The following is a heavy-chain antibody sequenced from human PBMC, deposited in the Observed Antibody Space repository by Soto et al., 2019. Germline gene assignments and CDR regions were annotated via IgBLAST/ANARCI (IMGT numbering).Heavy chain of an antibody. D-gene: IGHD1-7*01. Sequence: EVQLVESGGGLVQPGGSLRLSCAGSGFTFSDYYIDWVRQAPGKGLEWVGRSRDKGNSYGTDYAASVKGRFTISRDASKNSLFLQMNSLQTEDTALYYCSRFITGTTSSDYWGQGTLVTVSS. CDR2: SRDKGNSYGT. CDR3: SRFITGTTSSDY. CDR1: GFTFSDYY. J-gene: IGHJ4*02. V-gene: IGHV3-72*01.